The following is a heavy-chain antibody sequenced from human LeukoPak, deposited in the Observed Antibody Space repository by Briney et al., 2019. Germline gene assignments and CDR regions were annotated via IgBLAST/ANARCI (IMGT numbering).Heavy chain of an antibody. CDR1: GGSISSYY. Sequence: SETLSLTCTVSGGSISSYYWSWIRQPAGKGLEWIGRIYTSGSTNYNPSLKSRVTMSVDTSKNQFSLKLSSVTAADTAVYYCARSPRFLEWLLSYYYMDVWAKGPRSPSP. J-gene: IGHJ6*03. D-gene: IGHD3-3*01. CDR3: ARSPRFLEWLLSYYYMDV. CDR2: IYTSGST. V-gene: IGHV4-4*07.